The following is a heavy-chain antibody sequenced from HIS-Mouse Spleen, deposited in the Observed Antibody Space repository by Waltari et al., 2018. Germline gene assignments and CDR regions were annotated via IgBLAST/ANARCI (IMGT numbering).Heavy chain of an antibody. CDR2: INPSGGST. D-gene: IGHD6-13*01. J-gene: IGHJ6*02. V-gene: IGHV1-46*03. CDR1: GYTFTSYY. Sequence: QVQLVQSGAEVKKPGASVKVSCKASGYTFTSYYMHWVRKAPGQGLEWMGIINPSGGSTSYAQKFQGRVTMTRDTSTSTVYMELSSLRSEDTAVYYCARMRGSSSWYYYYYGMDVWGQGTTVTVSS. CDR3: ARMRGSSSWYYYYYGMDV.